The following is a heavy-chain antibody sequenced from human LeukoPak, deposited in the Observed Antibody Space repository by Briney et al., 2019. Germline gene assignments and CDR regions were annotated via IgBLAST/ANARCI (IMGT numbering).Heavy chain of an antibody. Sequence: GGSLRLSCVASGISFSNYGTHWVRQAPGKGLEWVTFMQYDGSVEFYADSVKGRFTISRDNSKNTLYLQINSLRAEDTAVYYCAKGSLPMIVVVTHRYYFDYWGQGTLVTVSS. CDR3: AKGSLPMIVVVTHRYYFDY. D-gene: IGHD3-22*01. CDR1: GISFSNYG. J-gene: IGHJ4*02. CDR2: MQYDGSVE. V-gene: IGHV3-30*02.